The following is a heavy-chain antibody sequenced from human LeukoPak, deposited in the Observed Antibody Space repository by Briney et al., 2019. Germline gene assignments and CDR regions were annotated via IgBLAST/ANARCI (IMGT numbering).Heavy chain of an antibody. J-gene: IGHJ4*02. D-gene: IGHD2-21*02. Sequence: RRSLRLPCASSRSTFRTSSMPCARRAPATALESVSSISSSSSYIYYAESVKGRFTIYRDNAKNSLYLQMNSLRAEDTAVYYCASGLAYCGGDCYGYRRQRTLVTVPS. V-gene: IGHV3-21*01. CDR1: RSTFRTSS. CDR3: ASGLAYCGGDCYGY. CDR2: ISSSSSYI.